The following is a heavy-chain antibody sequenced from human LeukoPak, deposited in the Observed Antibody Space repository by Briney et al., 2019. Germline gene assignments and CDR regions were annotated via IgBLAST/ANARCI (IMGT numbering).Heavy chain of an antibody. CDR3: ARAARIAAVLAPFDP. CDR2: IYYSGST. CDR1: GGSISSYY. D-gene: IGHD6-13*01. J-gene: IGHJ5*02. V-gene: IGHV4-59*01. Sequence: SETLSLTCTVSGGSISSYYWSWIRPPPGKGLEWIGYIYYSGSTNYNPSLKSRVTISVDTSKNQFSLKLSSVTAADTAVYYCARAARIAAVLAPFDPWGQGTLVTVSS.